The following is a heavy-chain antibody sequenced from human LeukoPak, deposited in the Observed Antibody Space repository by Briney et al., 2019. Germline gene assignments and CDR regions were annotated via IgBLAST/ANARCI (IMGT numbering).Heavy chain of an antibody. D-gene: IGHD3-3*01. CDR1: GFTFSSYW. CDR2: INTDGSRT. Sequence: GGSLRLSCAATGFTFSSYWLHWVRQAPGKGLTWVSRINTDGSRTNYADSVKGRFTSSRDNAKNTLYLQMNSLRVEDTAVYFCARGGPVKSIYDPHWYDPWGQGTQVTVSS. V-gene: IGHV3-74*01. CDR3: ARGGPVKSIYDPHWYDP. J-gene: IGHJ5*02.